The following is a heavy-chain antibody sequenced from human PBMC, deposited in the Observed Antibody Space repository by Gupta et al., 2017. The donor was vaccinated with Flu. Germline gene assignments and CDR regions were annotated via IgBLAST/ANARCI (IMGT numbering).Heavy chain of an antibody. D-gene: IGHD1-1*01. CDR3: ARWNLDY. J-gene: IGHJ4*02. CDR2: IWYDGSDK. V-gene: IGHV3-33*01. CDR1: SSG. Sequence: SSGMHWVRQAPGKGPEWVAVIWYDGSDKYYADSVKGRFTISRDNSRNTVYLQMNSLRVEDTAVYYCARWNLDYWGQGTLVTVSS.